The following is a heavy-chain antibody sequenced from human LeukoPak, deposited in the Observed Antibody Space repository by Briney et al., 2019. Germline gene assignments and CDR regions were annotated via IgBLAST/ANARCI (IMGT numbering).Heavy chain of an antibody. Sequence: GGSLRLSCAASGFTFSSYGMSWVRQAPGKGLEWVSAISGSGGSTYYADSVKGRFTISRDNSKNTLYLQMNSLRAEDTAVYYCATDIVVVVAATLNYWGQGTLVTVSS. D-gene: IGHD2-15*01. CDR1: GFTFSSYG. V-gene: IGHV3-23*01. J-gene: IGHJ4*02. CDR3: ATDIVVVVAATLNY. CDR2: ISGSGGST.